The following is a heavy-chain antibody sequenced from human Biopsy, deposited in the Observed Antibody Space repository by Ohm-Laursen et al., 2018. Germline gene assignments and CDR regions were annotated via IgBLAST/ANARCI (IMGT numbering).Heavy chain of an antibody. D-gene: IGHD1-1*01. CDR2: FAPENGKT. CDR3: AADINVWNVNY. V-gene: IGHV1-24*01. J-gene: IGHJ4*02. Sequence: ASVKVSCKVSGYTLTELSMHWARQAPGKGLEWMGGFAPENGKTVYTQNFQARVSMTEDTSTDTAYMELRSLRSEDTAVYYCAADINVWNVNYWGQGTQVTVSS. CDR1: GYTLTELS.